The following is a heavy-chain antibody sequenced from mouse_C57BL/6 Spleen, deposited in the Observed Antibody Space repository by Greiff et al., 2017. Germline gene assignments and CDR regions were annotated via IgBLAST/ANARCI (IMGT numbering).Heavy chain of an antibody. V-gene: IGHV1-9*01. CDR1: GYTFTGYW. CDR3: ARPITTVVATRYFDV. D-gene: IGHD1-1*01. J-gene: IGHJ1*03. CDR2: ILPGSGST. Sequence: QVQLKQSGAELMKPGASVKLSCKATGYTFTGYWLEWVKQRPGHGLEWIGEILPGSGSTNYNEKFKGKATFTADTSSNTAYMQLSSLTTEDSAIYYCARPITTVVATRYFDVWGTGTTVTVSS.